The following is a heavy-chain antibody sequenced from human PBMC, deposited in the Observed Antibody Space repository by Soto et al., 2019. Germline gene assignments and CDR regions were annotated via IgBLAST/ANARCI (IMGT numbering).Heavy chain of an antibody. CDR2: IYYSGST. D-gene: IGHD5-12*01. Sequence: QVQLVESGGGLVKPGGSLRLSCAASGFTFSDYYMSWIRQAPGKGLEWIGYIYYSGSTNYNPSLKSRVTISVDTSKNQFSLKLSSVTAADTAVYYCARACRDGYERYWYFDLWGRGTLVTVSS. J-gene: IGHJ2*01. CDR1: GFTFSDYY. V-gene: IGHV4-59*01. CDR3: ARACRDGYERYWYFDL.